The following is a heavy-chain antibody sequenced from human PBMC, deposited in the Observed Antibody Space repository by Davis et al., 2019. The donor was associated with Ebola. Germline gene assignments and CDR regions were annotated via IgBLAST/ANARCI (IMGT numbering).Heavy chain of an antibody. Sequence: GESLKISCAASGFTFSSYGMHWVRQAPGKGLEWVAVIWYDGSNKYYADSVKGRFTISRDNSKNTLYLQMNSLRAEDTAVYYCAKDAPRRGGQLAYWGQGTLVTVSS. D-gene: IGHD3-10*01. J-gene: IGHJ4*02. CDR3: AKDAPRRGGQLAY. CDR2: IWYDGSNK. V-gene: IGHV3-33*06. CDR1: GFTFSSYG.